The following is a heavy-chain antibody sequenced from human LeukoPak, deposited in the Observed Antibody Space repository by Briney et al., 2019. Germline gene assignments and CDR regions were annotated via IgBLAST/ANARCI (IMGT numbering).Heavy chain of an antibody. CDR1: GFTFSSYA. CDR2: ISGSGGST. J-gene: IGHJ6*02. CDR3: AKPPQSGGSGWYSSGMDV. V-gene: IGHV3-23*01. Sequence: GGSLRLSCAASGFTFSSYAMSWVRQAPGKGLEWVSAISGSGGSTYYADSVKGRFTISRDNSKNTLYLQMNSLRAEDTAVYYCAKPPQSGGSGWYSSGMDVGTQGPTATVPS. D-gene: IGHD6-25*01.